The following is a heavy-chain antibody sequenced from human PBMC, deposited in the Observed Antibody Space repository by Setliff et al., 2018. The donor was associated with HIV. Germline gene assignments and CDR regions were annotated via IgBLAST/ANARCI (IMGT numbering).Heavy chain of an antibody. V-gene: IGHV3-23*01. CDR1: GFTFSSYA. D-gene: IGHD3-3*01. Sequence: GGSLRLSCAASGFTFSSYAMSWVRQAPGKGLEWVTTISGSGDTTNYADSVKGRFTISRDNSKNTLYLQMNSLRAEDTAVYYCAKAQWLLSHWGFDPWGQGTLVTVSS. CDR2: ISGSGDTT. CDR3: AKAQWLLSHWGFDP. J-gene: IGHJ5*02.